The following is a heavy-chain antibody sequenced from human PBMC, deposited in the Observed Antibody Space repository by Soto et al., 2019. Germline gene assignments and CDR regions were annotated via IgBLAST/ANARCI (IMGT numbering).Heavy chain of an antibody. J-gene: IGHJ6*02. Sequence: SVKVSCKASGGTFSSYAIRWVRQAPGQGLEWMGGIIPIFGTAHYAQKFQGRGTITGEEPTSTGYTGVSSVSAEDRAVYYCERDCSTPRGEETAPYYYGMDVWGPVNTGTVS. CDR1: GGTFSSYA. D-gene: IGHD2-2*01. CDR2: IIPIFGTA. CDR3: ERDCSTPRGEETAPYYYGMDV. V-gene: IGHV1-69*13.